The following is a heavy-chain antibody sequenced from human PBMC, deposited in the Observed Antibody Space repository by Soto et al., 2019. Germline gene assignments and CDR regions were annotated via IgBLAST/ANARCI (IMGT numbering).Heavy chain of an antibody. D-gene: IGHD3-10*01. CDR2: ISGSGGST. CDR3: AKSLLWFGETYFDY. J-gene: IGHJ4*02. Sequence: GGSLRLSCAASGFTFSSYAMSWVRQAPGKGLEWVSAISGSGGSTYYADSVKGRFTISRDNSKNTLYLQMNSLRAEDTAVYYCAKSLLWFGETYFDYWGQGTLVTVSP. CDR1: GFTFSSYA. V-gene: IGHV3-23*01.